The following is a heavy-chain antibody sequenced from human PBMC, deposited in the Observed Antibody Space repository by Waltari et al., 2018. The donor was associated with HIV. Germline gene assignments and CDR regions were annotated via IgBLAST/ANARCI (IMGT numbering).Heavy chain of an antibody. Sequence: QVHLVESGGGVVQPGRSLRLSCAASAFTFSSYGMHWVRQAPGKGLGWVAIISYDGSAKYYADSVKGRFIISRDNSKNTLYLQLNTLRPEDTAMYFCAKAKVVSSYYYSLEYWGQGTLVTVSS. CDR2: ISYDGSAK. CDR1: AFTFSSYG. D-gene: IGHD3-22*01. CDR3: AKAKVVSSYYYSLEY. V-gene: IGHV3-30*18. J-gene: IGHJ4*02.